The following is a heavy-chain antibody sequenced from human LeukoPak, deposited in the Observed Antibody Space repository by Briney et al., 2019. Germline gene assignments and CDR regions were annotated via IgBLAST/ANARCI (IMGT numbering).Heavy chain of an antibody. CDR2: IYSGDDT. D-gene: IGHD3-16*02. CDR3: VAEVIDTNFDY. CDR1: GFTVSSTY. Sequence: GGSLRLSCAASGFTVSSTYMSWVRQAPGKGLEWVSTIYSGDDTNYADSVKGRFTISRDNSKNTVYLQMNSLSAEDTAVYYCVAEVIDTNFDYWGQGTLVTVSS. V-gene: IGHV3-53*01. J-gene: IGHJ4*02.